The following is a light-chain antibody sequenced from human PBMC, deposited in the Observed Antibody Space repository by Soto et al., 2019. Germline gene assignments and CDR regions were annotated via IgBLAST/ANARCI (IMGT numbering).Light chain of an antibody. CDR3: GTWDSSLSAYNYV. J-gene: IGLJ1*01. CDR2: DNN. Sequence: QSALTQPPSVSAAPGQKVTISCSGSSSNIGNNYVSWYQQLPGTAPKLLIYDNNKRPSGIPDRFSGSKSGTSATLGITGFQTGDEADYYCGTWDSSLSAYNYVFGTGTKVTVL. CDR1: SSNIGNNY. V-gene: IGLV1-51*01.